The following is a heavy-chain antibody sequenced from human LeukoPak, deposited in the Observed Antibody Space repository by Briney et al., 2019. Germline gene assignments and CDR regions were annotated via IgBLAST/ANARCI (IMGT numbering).Heavy chain of an antibody. CDR2: ISYDGSNK. V-gene: IGHV3-30-3*01. Sequence: GGSLRLSCAASGFTFSSYAMHWVRQAPGKGLEWVAVISYDGSNKYYADSVKGRFTISRDNSKNTLYLQMNSLRAEDTAVYYCARDRGVGANDAFDIWGQGTMVTVSS. CDR3: ARDRGVGANDAFDI. CDR1: GFTFSSYA. D-gene: IGHD1-26*01. J-gene: IGHJ3*02.